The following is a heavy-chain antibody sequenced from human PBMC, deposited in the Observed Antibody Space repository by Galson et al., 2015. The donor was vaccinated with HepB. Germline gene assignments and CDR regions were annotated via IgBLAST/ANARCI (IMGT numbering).Heavy chain of an antibody. CDR3: AKAVYYYYMDV. CDR1: GFTFSSYG. J-gene: IGHJ6*03. Sequence: SLRLSCAASGFTFSSYGMTWVRQAPGKGLEWVSAISGGSTYSAYSVKGRFTISRDNSKNTLNLQMNSLRAEDTAVYYCAKAVYYYYMDVWGRGTTVTVSS. V-gene: IGHV3-23*01. CDR2: ISGGST.